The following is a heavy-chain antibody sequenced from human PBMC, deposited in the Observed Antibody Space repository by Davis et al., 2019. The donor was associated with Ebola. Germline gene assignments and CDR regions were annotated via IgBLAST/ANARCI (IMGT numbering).Heavy chain of an antibody. CDR3: ATLDILTAYIPYAMDV. J-gene: IGHJ6*02. CDR2: VDPKAGKT. Sequence: AASVKVSCKGSGYSFSDYYMHWVQRAPGKGLEWVGLVDPKAGKTVYAEKFQDRVTITAEKSTDTVYMELSSLRYEDTATYYCATLDILTAYIPYAMDVWGQGTTVTVSS. CDR1: GYSFSDYY. V-gene: IGHV1-69-2*01. D-gene: IGHD3-9*01.